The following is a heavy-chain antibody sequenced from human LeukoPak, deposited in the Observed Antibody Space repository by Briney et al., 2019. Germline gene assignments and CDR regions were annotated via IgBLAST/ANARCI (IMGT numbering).Heavy chain of an antibody. CDR1: GFTFSSYE. CDR2: ISSSGSTI. J-gene: IGHJ4*02. V-gene: IGHV3-48*03. D-gene: IGHD2-2*01. Sequence: GGSLRLSCAASGFTFSSYEMNWVRQAPGKGLEWVSYISSSGSTIYYAVSVKGRFTISRDNAKNSLYLQMNSLRAEDTAVYYCARDRGVPAAIFDYWGQGTLVTVSS. CDR3: ARDRGVPAAIFDY.